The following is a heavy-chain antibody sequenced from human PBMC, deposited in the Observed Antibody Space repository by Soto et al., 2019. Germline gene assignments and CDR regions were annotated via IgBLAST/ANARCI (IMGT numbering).Heavy chain of an antibody. J-gene: IGHJ3*02. V-gene: IGHV1-2*04. CDR1: GYTFTGYY. CDR3: SRDPSSDYYDSSSAFDI. D-gene: IGHD3-22*01. Sequence: ASVKVSCKASGYTFTGYYMHWVRQAPGQGLEWMGWINPNSGGTNYAQKIQGWVTMTRDTSISTAYMELSRLRSDDTAVYYFSRDPSSDYYDSSSAFDIWGQGTMVTVSS. CDR2: INPNSGGT.